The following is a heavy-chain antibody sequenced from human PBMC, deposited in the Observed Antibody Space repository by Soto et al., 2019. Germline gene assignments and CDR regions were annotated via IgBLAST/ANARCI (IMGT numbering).Heavy chain of an antibody. D-gene: IGHD4-17*01. Sequence: SETLSLTCTVSGGSISSSSYYWGWIRQPPGKGLEWIGSIYYSGSTYYNPSLKSRVTISVDTSKNQFSLKLSSVTAADTAVYYCARSDYGYSRYAFDIWGQGTMVTVSS. J-gene: IGHJ3*02. CDR2: IYYSGST. CDR3: ARSDYGYSRYAFDI. V-gene: IGHV4-39*01. CDR1: GGSISSSSYY.